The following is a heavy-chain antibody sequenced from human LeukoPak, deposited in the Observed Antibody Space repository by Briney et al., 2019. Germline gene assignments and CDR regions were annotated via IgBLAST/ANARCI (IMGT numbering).Heavy chain of an antibody. CDR1: VYTFTTYY. Sequence: SVKVSCTASVYTFTTYYMHWVRQAPRPGLEWMGIINPSGGSATYAQKLPGRVTMTRDTSPTTVDMELRSLRSEDTAVYYCAREFGGFDTWGEGTLVTVSS. CDR3: AREFGGFDT. V-gene: IGHV1-46*04. CDR2: INPSGGSA. D-gene: IGHD3-16*01. J-gene: IGHJ5*02.